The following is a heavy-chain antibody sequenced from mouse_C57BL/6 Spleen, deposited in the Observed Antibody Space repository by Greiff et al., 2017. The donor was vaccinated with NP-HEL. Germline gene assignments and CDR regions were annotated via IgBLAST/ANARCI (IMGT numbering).Heavy chain of an antibody. CDR3: ARVNWDGDAY. Sequence: EVKVVESGGGLVKPGGSLKLSCAASGFTFSSYAMSWVRQTPEKRLEWVATISDGGSYTYYPNNVKGRFTISRDNAKNNLYLQMSHLKSEDTAMYYCARVNWDGDAYWGQGTLVTVSA. CDR2: ISDGGSYT. J-gene: IGHJ3*01. CDR1: GFTFSSYA. D-gene: IGHD4-1*01. V-gene: IGHV5-4*03.